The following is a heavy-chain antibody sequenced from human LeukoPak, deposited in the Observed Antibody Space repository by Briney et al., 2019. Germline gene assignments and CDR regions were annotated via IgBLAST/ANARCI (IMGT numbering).Heavy chain of an antibody. CDR1: GGSISSTNW. CDR3: AGAYGDSYYFDY. J-gene: IGHJ4*02. CDR2: IYHGGST. V-gene: IGHV4-4*02. Sequence: SETLSLTCGVSGGSISSTNWWSWVRQPPGKGLEWIGEIYHGGSTNFNPSLKSRVTILVDKSKNQFSLKMTSVTAADTAVYYCAGAYGDSYYFDYWGQGTLVTVSS. D-gene: IGHD4-17*01.